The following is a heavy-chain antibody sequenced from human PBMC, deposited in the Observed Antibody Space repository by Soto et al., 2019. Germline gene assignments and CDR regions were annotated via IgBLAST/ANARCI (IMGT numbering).Heavy chain of an antibody. CDR3: ARENSRWFDP. CDR1: GLTLSDHY. Sequence: LRLSCAGSGLTLSDHYIDWVRQAPGKGLEWVGRSRDKAQGYSTAYAASVKGRFTTSRDESKNSVYLQMNSLKTEDTAVYYCARENSRWFDPWGQGTLVTVSS. J-gene: IGHJ5*02. CDR2: SRDKAQGYST. V-gene: IGHV3-72*01.